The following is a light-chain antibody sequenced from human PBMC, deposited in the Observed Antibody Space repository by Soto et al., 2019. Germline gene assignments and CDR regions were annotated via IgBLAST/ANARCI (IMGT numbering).Light chain of an antibody. CDR2: DAS. CDR1: QSVSSY. J-gene: IGKJ1*01. V-gene: IGKV3-11*01. Sequence: EIVLTQSPATLSLSPGERATLSCRASQSVSSYLAWYQQKPGQAPRLLIYDASNRATGIPARFSGSGSGTDFTLTISSLQPDYCATYYCQQYNSYPWTCGQWTK. CDR3: QQYNSYPWT.